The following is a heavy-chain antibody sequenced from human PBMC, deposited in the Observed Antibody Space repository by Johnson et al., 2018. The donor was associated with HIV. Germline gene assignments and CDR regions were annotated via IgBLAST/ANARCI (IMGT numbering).Heavy chain of an antibody. J-gene: IGHJ3*02. CDR3: ARGEEMATILI. Sequence: QVQLVESGGGVVQPGRSLRLSCAASKFTFNSYTLHWVRQAPGKGLEWVAVISYDGINKYYAYSVKGRYTISRDNSKNTLYLQMNSLRAEDTAVYYCARGEEMATILIWGQGTMVTVSS. D-gene: IGHD5-24*01. V-gene: IGHV3-30-3*01. CDR1: KFTFNSYT. CDR2: ISYDGINK.